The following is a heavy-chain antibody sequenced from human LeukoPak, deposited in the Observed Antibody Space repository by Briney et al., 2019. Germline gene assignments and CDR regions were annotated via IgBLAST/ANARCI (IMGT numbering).Heavy chain of an antibody. CDR1: GYTFTSYY. J-gene: IGHJ5*02. CDR2: INTSGGST. D-gene: IGHD3-3*01. Sequence: ASVKVSCKASGYTFTSYYMHWVRQAPGQGLEWMGIINTSGGSTSYAQKFQGRVNMTRDTSTSTVYMELSSLRSEDTAVYYCARGAQNVLRFLGWLSRFDPWGQGTLVTISS. V-gene: IGHV1-46*01. CDR3: ARGAQNVLRFLGWLSRFDP.